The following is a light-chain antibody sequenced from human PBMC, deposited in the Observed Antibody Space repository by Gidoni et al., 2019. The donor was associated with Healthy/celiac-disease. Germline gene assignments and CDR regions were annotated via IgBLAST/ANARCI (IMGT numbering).Light chain of an antibody. V-gene: IGKV1-33*01. CDR1: KDISNY. J-gene: IGKJ2*01. Sequence: DIQMNQSASSLSASVGERVTITCQASKDISNYLNWYKQKPGKAPNLLIYDSSNLETGVPSRFSGRGSGSDFTFTISSLQPEDIATYYCQQYDNLPPLYTFGQGTKLEIK. CDR3: QQYDNLPPLYT. CDR2: DSS.